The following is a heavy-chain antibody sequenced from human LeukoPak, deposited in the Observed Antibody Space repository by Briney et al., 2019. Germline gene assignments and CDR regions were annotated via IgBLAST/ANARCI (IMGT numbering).Heavy chain of an antibody. Sequence: GGSLRLSCAASGFTFRSYGMHWVRQAPGKGLEWVAIISYDGSNEYHADSVKGRFTISRDNSKNTMYLQMNSLRVEDTAVYFCAKDRMTTVTSYYHYFGMDVWGQETTVTVSS. CDR1: GFTFRSYG. J-gene: IGHJ6*02. CDR3: AKDRMTTVTSYYHYFGMDV. CDR2: ISYDGSNE. D-gene: IGHD4-11*01. V-gene: IGHV3-30*18.